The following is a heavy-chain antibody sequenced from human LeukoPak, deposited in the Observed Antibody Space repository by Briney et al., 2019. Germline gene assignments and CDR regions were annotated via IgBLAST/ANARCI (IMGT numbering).Heavy chain of an antibody. V-gene: IGHV4-59*01. Sequence: SETLSLTCTVPGGSISSYYWSWLRQPPGKGLEWIGYIYYSGSTNYNPSLKSRVTISVDTSKNQFSLKLSSVTAADTAVSYCARAPFGELFEYYFDYWGQGTLVTVSS. CDR1: GGSISSYY. CDR2: IYYSGST. J-gene: IGHJ4*02. CDR3: ARAPFGELFEYYFDY. D-gene: IGHD3-10*01.